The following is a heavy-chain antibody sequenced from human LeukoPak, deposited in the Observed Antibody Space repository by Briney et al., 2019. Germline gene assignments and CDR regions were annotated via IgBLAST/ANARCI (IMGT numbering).Heavy chain of an antibody. V-gene: IGHV3-64D*06. CDR3: VKALTTVTTAFDY. J-gene: IGHJ4*02. CDR2: ISSNGGST. CDR1: GFTFSSYA. D-gene: IGHD4-17*01. Sequence: GGSLRLSCSASGFTFSSYAMHWVRQAPGGGLEYVSAISSNGGSTYYADSVKGRFTISRDNSKNTLYLQMSSLRAEDTAVYYCVKALTTVTTAFDYWGQGTLVTVSS.